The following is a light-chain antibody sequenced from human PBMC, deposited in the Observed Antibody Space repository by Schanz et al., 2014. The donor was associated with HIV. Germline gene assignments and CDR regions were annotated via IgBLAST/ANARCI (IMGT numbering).Light chain of an antibody. CDR2: DND. J-gene: IGLJ2*01. CDR1: SSNIDNNY. V-gene: IGLV1-51*01. Sequence: QSVLTQPPSVSAAPGQKVTISCSGSSSNIDNNYVSWFQQHPGAAPKLVIYDNDKRPSGIPDRFSGSKSGTSATLAITGLQAEDEADYYCQSYDSGLSGILFGGGTKLTVL. CDR3: QSYDSGLSGIL.